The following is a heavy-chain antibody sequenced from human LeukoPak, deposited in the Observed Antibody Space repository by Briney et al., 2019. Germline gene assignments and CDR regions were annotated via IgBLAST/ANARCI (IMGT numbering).Heavy chain of an antibody. CDR3: ARLGAAAGIGGHYYYYMDV. D-gene: IGHD6-13*01. Sequence: HRASVKVSCKASGYTFTGSYMHWVRQAPGQGLEWMGWISAYNGNTNYAQKLQGRVTMTTDTSTSTAYMELRSLRSDDTAVYYCARLGAAAGIGGHYYYYMDVWGKGTTVTVSS. J-gene: IGHJ6*03. CDR1: GYTFTGSY. V-gene: IGHV1-18*04. CDR2: ISAYNGNT.